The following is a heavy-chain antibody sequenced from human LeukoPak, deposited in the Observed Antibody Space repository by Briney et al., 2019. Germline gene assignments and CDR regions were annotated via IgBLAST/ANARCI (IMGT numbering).Heavy chain of an antibody. CDR3: AREVIAATSP. V-gene: IGHV3-74*01. Sequence: GGSLRLSCAASGFTFSSYCMHWVRQAPGKGLVWVSRINGDESSRSYADSVRGRFTISRDNAKNTLYLQMNSLRAEDTAVYYCAREVIAATSPWGQGTLVTVST. CDR1: GFTFSSYC. CDR2: INGDESSR. J-gene: IGHJ4*02. D-gene: IGHD6-6*01.